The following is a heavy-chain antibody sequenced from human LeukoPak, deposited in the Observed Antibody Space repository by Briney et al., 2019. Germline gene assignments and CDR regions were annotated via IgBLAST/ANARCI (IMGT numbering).Heavy chain of an antibody. CDR1: GFTFTNYP. CDR3: ARKLSGYAPFDC. D-gene: IGHD5-12*01. V-gene: IGHV3-23*01. Sequence: GGSLRLSCAASGFTFTNYPMFWVRQAPGRGLTWVSGISGSGGSTYYADSVKGRFTISRDNPRSTLYLQMSSLRAEDTAVYYCARKLSGYAPFDCWGQGTLVTVSS. J-gene: IGHJ4*02. CDR2: ISGSGGST.